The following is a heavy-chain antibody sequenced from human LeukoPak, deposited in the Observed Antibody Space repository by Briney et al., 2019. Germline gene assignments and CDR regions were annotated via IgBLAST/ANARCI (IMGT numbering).Heavy chain of an antibody. D-gene: IGHD3-22*01. J-gene: IGHJ3*02. V-gene: IGHV1-2*02. CDR3: ASLSGSPSVYYYDSSGYGAFDI. Sequence: GASVKVSCKASGYTFTGFYMHWVRQAPGQGLEWTGWINPNSGGTNYAQKFQGRVTMTRDTSISTAYMELSRLRSDDTAVYYCASLSGSPSVYYYDSSGYGAFDIWGQGTMVTVSS. CDR2: INPNSGGT. CDR1: GYTFTGFY.